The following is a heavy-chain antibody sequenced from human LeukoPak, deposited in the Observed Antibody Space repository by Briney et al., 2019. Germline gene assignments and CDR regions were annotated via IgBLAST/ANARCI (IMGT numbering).Heavy chain of an antibody. CDR2: IIPIFGTA. J-gene: IGHJ4*02. CDR1: GYTFTGYY. D-gene: IGHD6-13*01. Sequence: GASVKVSCKASGYTFTGYYMHWVRQAPGQWLEWMGGIIPIFGTANYAQKFQGRVTISTDESTSTAYMELSSLRSEDTAVYYCARGIAAAGLDYWGQGTLVTVSS. V-gene: IGHV1-69*05. CDR3: ARGIAAAGLDY.